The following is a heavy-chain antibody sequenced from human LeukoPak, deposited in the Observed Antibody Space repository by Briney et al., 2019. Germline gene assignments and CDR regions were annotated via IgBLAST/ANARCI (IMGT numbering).Heavy chain of an antibody. J-gene: IGHJ6*02. Sequence: GGSLRLSCAASGFTFSSYSMNWVRQAPGKGLEWVSSFTSSSSYIYYADSVKGRFTISRDNAKNSLYLQMNSLRAEDTAVYYCAKALAYSSGYLKWGENSEDYYYYYAMDVWGQGTTVTVSS. CDR1: GFTFSSYS. D-gene: IGHD6-19*01. CDR2: FTSSSSYI. V-gene: IGHV3-21*01. CDR3: AKALAYSSGYLKWGENSEDYYYYYAMDV.